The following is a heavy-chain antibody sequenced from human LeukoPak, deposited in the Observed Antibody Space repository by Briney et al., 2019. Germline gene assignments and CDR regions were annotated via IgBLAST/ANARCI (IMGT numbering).Heavy chain of an antibody. D-gene: IGHD3-9*01. CDR3: ARDPYDILTGPYFDY. Sequence: GGSLRLSCAASGFAFRNYWMHWVRQGPGKGLLWVSRINRDGRATSYADSVKGRFTISRDNAKNTLYLQMNSLRAEDTAEYYCARDPYDILTGPYFDYWGQGTLVTVSS. CDR1: GFAFRNYW. CDR2: INRDGRAT. V-gene: IGHV3-74*01. J-gene: IGHJ4*02.